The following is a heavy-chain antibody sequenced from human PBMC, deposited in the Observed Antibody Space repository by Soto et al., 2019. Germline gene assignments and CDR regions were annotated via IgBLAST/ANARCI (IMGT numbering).Heavy chain of an antibody. CDR1: GFTVSTKY. Sequence: EVQLVESGGGLVQPGGSLRLSCAASGFTVSTKYMSWVRQAPGKGLEWVSVIYSGGSTFYADSVRGRFTISRDHSKNTVNLKMTSLRAEDTAVYYCARGPWAADYWGQGTLVTVSS. V-gene: IGHV3-66*01. CDR3: ARGPWAADY. D-gene: IGHD3-16*01. CDR2: IYSGGST. J-gene: IGHJ4*02.